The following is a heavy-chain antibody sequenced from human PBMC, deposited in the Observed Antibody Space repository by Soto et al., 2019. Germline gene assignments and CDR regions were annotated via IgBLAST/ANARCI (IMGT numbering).Heavy chain of an antibody. D-gene: IGHD3-10*01. CDR2: IYSGGST. Sequence: GGSLRLSCAASGFTVSSNYMSWVRQAPGKGLEWVSVIYSGGSTYYADSVKGRFTISRDNSKNTLYLQMNSLRAEDTAVYYCARYYYGSGSYFSGNDYWGQGTLVTVSS. V-gene: IGHV3-66*01. CDR1: GFTVSSNY. J-gene: IGHJ4*02. CDR3: ARYYYGSGSYFSGNDY.